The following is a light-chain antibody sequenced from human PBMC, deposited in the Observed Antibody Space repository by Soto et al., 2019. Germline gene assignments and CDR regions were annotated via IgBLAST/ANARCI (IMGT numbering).Light chain of an antibody. Sequence: QSALTQPASVSGSPGPSITISCTGTSGDVDAFDYVSWYQQHPGKAPKLMIFEVSDRPSGVSDRFSGSKSGSTASLTISGLQAEHEAAYLCTSFTSSSTQVFGTGTKLTGL. CDR2: EVS. V-gene: IGLV2-14*01. J-gene: IGLJ1*01. CDR3: TSFTSSSTQV. CDR1: SGDVDAFDY.